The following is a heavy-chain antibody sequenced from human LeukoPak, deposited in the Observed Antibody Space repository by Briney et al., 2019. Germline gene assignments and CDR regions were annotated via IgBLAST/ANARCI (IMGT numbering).Heavy chain of an antibody. CDR3: ARDAASCRAHRSHAFEY. CDR2: IIPILGIA. Sequence: GASVKVSCKASGGTFSSYAISWVRQAPGQGLEWMGRIIPILGIANYAQKFQGRVTITADKSTSTAYMELSSLRSEDTAVYYCARDAASCRAHRSHAFEYWPQATLLIVIS. J-gene: IGHJ4*02. CDR1: GGTFSSYA. V-gene: IGHV1-69*04.